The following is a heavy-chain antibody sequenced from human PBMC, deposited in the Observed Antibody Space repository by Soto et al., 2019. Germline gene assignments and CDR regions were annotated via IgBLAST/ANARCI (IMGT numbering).Heavy chain of an antibody. Sequence: GGSLRLSCAASGFTFSNYGMHWVRQAPGKGLEWVAVIWYDGSNKYYADSVKGRFIISRDNSKNTLYLQMNSLRAEDTAVYYCARALGLELPDWGQGTLVTVSS. CDR1: GFTFSNYG. CDR2: IWYDGSNK. D-gene: IGHD1-7*01. CDR3: ARALGLELPD. J-gene: IGHJ4*02. V-gene: IGHV3-33*01.